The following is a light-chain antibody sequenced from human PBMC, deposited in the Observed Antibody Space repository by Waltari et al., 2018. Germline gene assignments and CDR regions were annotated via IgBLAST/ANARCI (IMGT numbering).Light chain of an antibody. CDR3: CSYTGSHTVV. CDR2: WDT. CDR1: SSDVGGYNY. J-gene: IGLJ2*01. V-gene: IGLV2-14*01. Sequence: QSALTQPASVSGSPGQSIPISCTGNSSDVGGYNYVSWYQQHPGNVPQLMIFWDTNPPPGVSNLFSGAKCCNTGSLTISSLHAEDEADYHCCSYTGSHTVVFGGGTKLTVL.